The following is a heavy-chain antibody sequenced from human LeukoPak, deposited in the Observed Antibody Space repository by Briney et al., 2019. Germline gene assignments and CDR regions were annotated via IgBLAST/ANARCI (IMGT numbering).Heavy chain of an antibody. CDR1: GFTFSSYA. CDR2: ISYDGSNK. D-gene: IGHD3-10*01. CDR3: AKGVWFGTYYFDY. J-gene: IGHJ4*02. Sequence: GGSLRLSCAASGFTFSSYAMHWVRQAPGKGLEWVAVISYDGSNKYYADSVKGRFTISRDNSKNTLYLQMNSLRAGDTAVYYCAKGVWFGTYYFDYWGQGTLVTVSS. V-gene: IGHV3-30*04.